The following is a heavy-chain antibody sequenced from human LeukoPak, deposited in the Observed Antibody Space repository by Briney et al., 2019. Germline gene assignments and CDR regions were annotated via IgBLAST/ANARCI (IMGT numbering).Heavy chain of an antibody. CDR1: GFTFSSYS. J-gene: IGHJ4*02. D-gene: IGHD2-2*01. V-gene: IGHV3-21*01. CDR2: ISSSSYI. CDR3: ARDGIVVVPAAMGY. Sequence: GGSLRLSCAASGFTFSSYSMNWARQAPGKGLEWVSSISSSSYIYYADSVKGRFTISRDNAKNSLYLQMNSLRAEDTAVYYCARDGIVVVPAAMGYWGQGTLVTVSS.